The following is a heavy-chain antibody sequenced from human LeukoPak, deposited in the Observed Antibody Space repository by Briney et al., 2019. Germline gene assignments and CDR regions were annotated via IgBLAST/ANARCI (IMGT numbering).Heavy chain of an antibody. J-gene: IGHJ5*02. CDR2: ISSSGSTI. Sequence: GGSLRLSCAASGFTFSSYEMNWVRQAPGKGLEWVSYISSSGSTIYYADSVKGRFTISRDNAKNSLYLQMNSLRAEDTAVYYCAREGQGIEYSSQNRGNWFDPWGQGTLVTVSS. D-gene: IGHD6-6*01. CDR1: GFTFSSYE. CDR3: AREGQGIEYSSQNRGNWFDP. V-gene: IGHV3-48*03.